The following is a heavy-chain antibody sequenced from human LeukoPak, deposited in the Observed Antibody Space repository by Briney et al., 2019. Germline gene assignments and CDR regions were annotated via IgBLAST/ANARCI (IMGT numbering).Heavy chain of an antibody. J-gene: IGHJ4*02. CDR1: GGSFSGYY. V-gene: IGHV4-34*01. D-gene: IGHD6-6*01. Sequence: SETLSLTCAVYGGSFSGYYWSWIRQPPGKGLEWIGEINHSGSTNYNPSLKSRVTIFVDMSKNQFSLRLSSVTAADTALYYCARHRAYSSASPFDYWGQGTLVTVSS. CDR3: ARHRAYSSASPFDY. CDR2: INHSGST.